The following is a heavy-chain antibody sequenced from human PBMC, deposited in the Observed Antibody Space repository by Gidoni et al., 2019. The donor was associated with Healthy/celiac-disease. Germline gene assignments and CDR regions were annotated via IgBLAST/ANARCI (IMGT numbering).Heavy chain of an antibody. CDR1: GYPFTSYA. Sequence: QVQLVQSGAEVKKPGASVTVSCKASGYPFTSYAMHWVLQAPGQRLEWMGWINAGNGNTKYSQKFQGRVNITRDTSASTAYMELSSLRSEDTAVYYCARDLGYCGGDCSTRNGMDVWGQGTTVTVSS. D-gene: IGHD2-21*02. V-gene: IGHV1-3*01. CDR3: ARDLGYCGGDCSTRNGMDV. CDR2: INAGNGNT. J-gene: IGHJ6*02.